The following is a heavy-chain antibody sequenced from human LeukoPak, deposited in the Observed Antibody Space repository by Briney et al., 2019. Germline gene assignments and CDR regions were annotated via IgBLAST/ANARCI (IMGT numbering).Heavy chain of an antibody. J-gene: IGHJ4*02. Sequence: ASVKVSCKASGYTFTNYGFNWVRQAPGQGLEWMGCISTYSVNTNYAQKFRGRVTMTTDTSTSTALMELRSLRSDDTAVYYCARGGDYGNNLGLDYWGQGTLVTVSS. CDR1: GYTFTNYG. CDR3: ARGGDYGNNLGLDY. CDR2: ISTYSVNT. D-gene: IGHD4-23*01. V-gene: IGHV1-18*01.